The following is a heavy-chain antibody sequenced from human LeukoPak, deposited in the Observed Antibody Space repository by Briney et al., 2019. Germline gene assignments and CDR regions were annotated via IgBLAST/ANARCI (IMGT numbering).Heavy chain of an antibody. Sequence: GGSLRLSCAASGFTFSSYAMSWVRQAPGKGLEWVSGISGSGGSTYYADSVKGRFTISRDNSKNTLYLQMNSLRAEDTAVYYCAREDYGFWTGYFRFRGATRFDPWGQGTLVTVSS. V-gene: IGHV3-23*01. CDR2: ISGSGGST. CDR3: AREDYGFWTGYFRFRGATRFDP. D-gene: IGHD3-3*01. J-gene: IGHJ5*02. CDR1: GFTFSSYA.